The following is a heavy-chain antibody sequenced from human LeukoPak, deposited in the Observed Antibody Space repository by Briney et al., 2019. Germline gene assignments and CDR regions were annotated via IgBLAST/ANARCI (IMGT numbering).Heavy chain of an antibody. Sequence: KTSETLSLTCAFYGGSFSGYYWSWIRQPPGKGLEWIGEINHSGSTNYNPSLKSRVTISVDTSKNQFSLKLSSVTAADTAVYYCARGSGTSGCFRYYDSSGYYYWGQGTLVTVSS. CDR1: GGSFSGYY. D-gene: IGHD3-22*01. J-gene: IGHJ4*02. CDR2: INHSGST. V-gene: IGHV4-34*01. CDR3: ARGSGTSGCFRYYDSSGYYY.